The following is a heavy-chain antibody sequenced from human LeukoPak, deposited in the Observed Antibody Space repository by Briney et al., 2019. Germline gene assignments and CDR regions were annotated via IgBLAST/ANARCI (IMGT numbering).Heavy chain of an antibody. J-gene: IGHJ4*02. Sequence: PGGSLRLSCVASGFTFSSSWMHWVRQAPGKGLVWVSRINTDGKTTTYADSVKGRFTISRDNTKNTLYLQMNRLRGEDTAMYYCAAGYLDWHYWGQGILVTVSS. V-gene: IGHV3-74*01. D-gene: IGHD3-9*01. CDR1: GFTFSSSW. CDR3: AAGYLDWHY. CDR2: INTDGKTT.